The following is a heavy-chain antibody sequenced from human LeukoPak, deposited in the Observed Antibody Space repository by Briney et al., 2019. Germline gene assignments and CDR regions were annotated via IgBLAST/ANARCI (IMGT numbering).Heavy chain of an antibody. CDR3: ARICWDSGGWYGAFDI. D-gene: IGHD6-19*01. V-gene: IGHV4-39*01. CDR1: GGSISSSSYY. CDR2: IYYSGST. Sequence: PSETLSLTCTVSGGSISSSSYYWGWIRQPPGKGLGWIGSIYYSGSTYYNPSLKSRVTISVDTSKNRFSLKLSSVTAADTAVYYCARICWDSGGWYGAFDIWGQGTMVTVSS. J-gene: IGHJ3*02.